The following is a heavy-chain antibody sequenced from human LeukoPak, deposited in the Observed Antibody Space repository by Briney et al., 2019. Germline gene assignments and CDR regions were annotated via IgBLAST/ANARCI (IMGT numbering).Heavy chain of an antibody. Sequence: ASVKVSCKASGYTFTSYGISWVRQAPGQGLEWMGWISAYNGNTNYAQKIQGRVTMTTDTSTSTAYMELRGLRSDDSAINYCARDSAGGRGGELDYWGQGTLVTVSS. D-gene: IGHD1-26*01. CDR1: GYTFTSYG. CDR3: ARDSAGGRGGELDY. V-gene: IGHV1-18*04. CDR2: ISAYNGNT. J-gene: IGHJ4*02.